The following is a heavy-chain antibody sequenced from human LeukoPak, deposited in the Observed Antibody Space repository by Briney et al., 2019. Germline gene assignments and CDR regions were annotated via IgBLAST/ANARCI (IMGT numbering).Heavy chain of an antibody. CDR2: VYPGDSDS. CDR1: GYSFSTYW. CDR3: ARHYYDTSGYFDY. J-gene: IGHJ4*02. Sequence: PGESLKISCKGSGYSFSTYWIAWVRQMPGKGLEWMGIVYPGDSDSRYSPSFQGQVTIPADKSINTAYLQWSSLKASDTAMYYCARHYYDTSGYFDYWGQGTLVTVSS. V-gene: IGHV5-51*01. D-gene: IGHD3-22*01.